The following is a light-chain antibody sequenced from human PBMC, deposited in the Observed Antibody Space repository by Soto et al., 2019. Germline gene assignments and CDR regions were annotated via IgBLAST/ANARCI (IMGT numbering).Light chain of an antibody. CDR3: QQYNNWQWT. V-gene: IGKV3-15*01. CDR2: GAS. Sequence: EIVMTQSQATLSVSPGERATLSFRASQSVSSNLAWYQQKPGQAPRLLIYGASTRATGIPARFSGSGSGTEFTLTISSLQSEDVALYYCQQYNNWQWTFGQGTKVEIK. J-gene: IGKJ1*01. CDR1: QSVSSN.